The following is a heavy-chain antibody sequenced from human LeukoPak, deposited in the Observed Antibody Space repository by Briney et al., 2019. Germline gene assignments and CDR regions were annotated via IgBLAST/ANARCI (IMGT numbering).Heavy chain of an antibody. D-gene: IGHD3-10*01. CDR2: MSGSGSST. Sequence: HPGGSLRLPCAASGFTFSSYAMSWVRQAPGKGPERVSVMSGSGSSTYYADSVKGRFTISRDNSKNTLYLQLNSLRAEDTAVYYCAKRHDSGNYYNFFVDCWGQGTLVTVSS. CDR3: AKRHDSGNYYNFFVDC. CDR1: GFTFSSYA. J-gene: IGHJ4*02. V-gene: IGHV3-23*01.